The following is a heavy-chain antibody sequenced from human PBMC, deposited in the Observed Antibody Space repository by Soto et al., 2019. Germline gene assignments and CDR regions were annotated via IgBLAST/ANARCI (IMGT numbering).Heavy chain of an antibody. CDR3: AKDSTVPGYYTGISPFGFDY. CDR1: GFTFSSYA. V-gene: IGHV3-23*01. CDR2: ISGSGGRT. J-gene: IGHJ4*02. D-gene: IGHD3-3*01. Sequence: GGSLSLSYAASGFTFSSYAMSWVRQAPGKGLEWVSAISGSGGRTYYAESVKGRFTISRDNSKNTLYLQKNRLRAEETAVYYCAKDSTVPGYYTGISPFGFDYWGQGTLVTVSS.